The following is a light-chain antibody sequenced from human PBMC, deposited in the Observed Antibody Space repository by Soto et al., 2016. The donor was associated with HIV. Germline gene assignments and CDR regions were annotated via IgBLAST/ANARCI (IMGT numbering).Light chain of an antibody. J-gene: IGLJ3*02. CDR3: QSADSSGTRV. V-gene: IGLV3-25*03. CDR2: KDS. Sequence: SSELTQPPSVSVSPGQTARITCSGDALPEQYAYWYQQKPGQAPLLVIYKDSERPSGIPERFSGSSSGTTVTLTISGVQAEDEAGYYCQSADSSGTRVFGGGTKLTVL. CDR1: ALPEQY.